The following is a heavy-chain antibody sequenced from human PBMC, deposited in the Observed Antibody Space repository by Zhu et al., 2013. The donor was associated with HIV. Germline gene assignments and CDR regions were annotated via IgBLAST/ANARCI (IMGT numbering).Heavy chain of an antibody. CDR3: ARVADRDFRSRGVFDP. V-gene: IGHV1-2*02. Sequence: QVQLMQSGAEVKKPGASVKVSCKASGYSFSDYYIHWVRQAPGQGLEWMGWINPNNGGTFYAQKFQGRVTMTGDTSVNTVYMDLSRLTSGDTATYYCARVADRDFRSRGVFDPVGPGNPGPPSPQ. D-gene: IGHD3-10*01. J-gene: IGHJ5*02. CDR2: INPNNGGT. CDR1: GYSFSDYY.